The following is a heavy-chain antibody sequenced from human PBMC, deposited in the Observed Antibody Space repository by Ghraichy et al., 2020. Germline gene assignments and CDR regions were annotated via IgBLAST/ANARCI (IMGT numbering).Heavy chain of an antibody. D-gene: IGHD3-9*01. V-gene: IGHV4-34*01. J-gene: IGHJ3*02. CDR1: GGSFSGYY. CDR3: ARGRPNYDFLTGYYRGAFDI. Sequence: SETLSLTCAVYGGSFSGYYWHWIRQPPGKGLEWIGESDQGGSTNYNPSLKTRVTISMDTSESQFSLRLTSVTAADTAVYYCARGRPNYDFLTGYYRGAFDIWGQGTLVTVSS. CDR2: SDQGGST.